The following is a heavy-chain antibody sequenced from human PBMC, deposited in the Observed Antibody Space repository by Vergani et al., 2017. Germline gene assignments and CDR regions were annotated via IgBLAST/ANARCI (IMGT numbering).Heavy chain of an antibody. Sequence: QVHLVESGGGVVQPGGSLKLSCEFSGFPSGIYAMPWVRQAPGKGLEWVAVISYVGTQKYYADSVKGRFTISRDNSKSTLYLQMNSLRTEDTAVYYCATKSCGTPGCQIGYFREWGQGTLVTVSS. D-gene: IGHD1-1*01. CDR1: GFPSGIYA. CDR2: ISYVGTQK. V-gene: IGHV3-30*03. J-gene: IGHJ1*01. CDR3: ATKSCGTPGCQIGYFRE.